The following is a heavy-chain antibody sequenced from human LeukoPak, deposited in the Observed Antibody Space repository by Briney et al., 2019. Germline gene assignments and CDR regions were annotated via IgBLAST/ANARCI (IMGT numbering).Heavy chain of an antibody. J-gene: IGHJ6*03. V-gene: IGHV1-8*03. CDR1: GYTFTSYD. Sequence: ASVKVSCKASGYTFTSYDINWVRQATGQGLEWMGWMNPNSGNTGYAQKFQGRVTITRNTSISTAYMELSSLRSEDTAVYYCARDQGYAGNYYYYMDVWGKGTTVTVSS. CDR2: MNPNSGNT. CDR3: ARDQGYAGNYYYYMDV. D-gene: IGHD2-15*01.